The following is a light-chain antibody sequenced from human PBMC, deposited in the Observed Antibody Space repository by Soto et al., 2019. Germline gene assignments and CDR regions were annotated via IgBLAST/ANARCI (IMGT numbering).Light chain of an antibody. Sequence: IQMTQSPSSLSASIGDRVTITCRASQGIGVRLAWFQQKPGKAPQYLIQSASTLQSGVPSRFSGSGSGTEFILTINSLQPEDFATYYCQQIFSTPLTFGGGTKVDIK. CDR2: SAS. J-gene: IGKJ4*01. CDR3: QQIFSTPLT. CDR1: QGIGVR. V-gene: IGKV1-12*01.